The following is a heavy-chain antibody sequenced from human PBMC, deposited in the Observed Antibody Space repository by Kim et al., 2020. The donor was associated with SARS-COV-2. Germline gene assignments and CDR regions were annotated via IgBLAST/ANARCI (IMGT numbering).Heavy chain of an antibody. CDR1: GFTFSGYG. D-gene: IGHD3-9*01. Sequence: GGSLRLSCAASGFTFSGYGTHWVRRAPGKGLEWVAVISYDGSNYYYADSLKGRFTISRDNSKNTMYLQMNSLSTDDTAIYYCAKDRLGAMGSRFTLSAFDSWGQGTLVIVSS. CDR3: AKDRLGAMGSRFTLSAFDS. CDR2: ISYDGSNY. V-gene: IGHV3-30*18. J-gene: IGHJ5*01.